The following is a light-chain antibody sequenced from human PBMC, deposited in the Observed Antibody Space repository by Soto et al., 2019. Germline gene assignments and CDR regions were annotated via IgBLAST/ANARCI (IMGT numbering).Light chain of an antibody. V-gene: IGKV1-5*03. CDR2: KAS. Sequence: DIQMTQSPSTLSASVGDRVTITCRASQSISSWLAWYQQKPGKAPKLLIYKASSLESGVPSRFSGSGSGTEFTLTISSLQNDDFVTYYCQQYNSYWTFGQGTKVDIX. CDR3: QQYNSYWT. CDR1: QSISSW. J-gene: IGKJ1*01.